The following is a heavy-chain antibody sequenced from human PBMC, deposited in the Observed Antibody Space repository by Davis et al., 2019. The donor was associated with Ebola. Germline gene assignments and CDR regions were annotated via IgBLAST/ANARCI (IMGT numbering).Heavy chain of an antibody. CDR2: IYDHST. CDR1: GFTVSSNH. J-gene: IGHJ4*02. Sequence: PGGSLTLSCAASGFTVSSNHMSWVRQAPGKGLELVSVIYDHSTAYADSVRGRFIISRDKSNNTLYLEMNSLRVADTAVYYCATTQWLGEFDDWGQGTLVTVSS. D-gene: IGHD6-19*01. V-gene: IGHV3-53*05. CDR3: ATTQWLGEFDD.